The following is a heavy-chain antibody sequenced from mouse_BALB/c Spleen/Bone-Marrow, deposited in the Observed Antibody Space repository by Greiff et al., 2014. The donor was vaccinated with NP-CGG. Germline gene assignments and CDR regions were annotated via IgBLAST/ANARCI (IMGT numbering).Heavy chain of an antibody. Sequence: QVHLQQSGAELAKPGASVKMSCKASGYTFTSYWMHWVKQRPGQGLEWIGYINPSTGYTEYNQKFKDKATLTADKSSSTAYMQLSSLTSEDSAVYYCASPYGNYDAMDYWGQGTSVTVSS. J-gene: IGHJ4*01. CDR3: ASPYGNYDAMDY. D-gene: IGHD2-1*01. CDR1: GYTFTSYW. V-gene: IGHV1-7*01. CDR2: INPSTGYT.